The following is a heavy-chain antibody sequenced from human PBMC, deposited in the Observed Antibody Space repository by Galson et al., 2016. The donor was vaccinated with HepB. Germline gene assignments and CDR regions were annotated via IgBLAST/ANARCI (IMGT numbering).Heavy chain of an antibody. CDR3: ARREYHSSGILIDY. J-gene: IGHJ4*02. D-gene: IGHD3-22*01. CDR2: IYPGDSDT. Sequence: QSGAEVKKPGESLKISCKGSGYTFSNYWIAWVRQMPGQGLEWMGIIYPGDSDTRYSPSFQGQVTISADKSISTAFLQWNGLKTSDTGMYYCARREYHSSGILIDYWGQGSLVTVSS. CDR1: GYTFSNYW. V-gene: IGHV5-51*01.